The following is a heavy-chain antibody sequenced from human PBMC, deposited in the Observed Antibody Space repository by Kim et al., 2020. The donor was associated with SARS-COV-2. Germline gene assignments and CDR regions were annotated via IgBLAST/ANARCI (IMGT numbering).Heavy chain of an antibody. CDR3: ARDRGVWGCSSTSCPDWYFDL. V-gene: IGHV1-69*13. CDR1: GGTFSSYA. D-gene: IGHD2-2*01. Sequence: SVKVSCKASGGTFSSYAISWVRQAPGQGLEWMGGIIPIFGTANYAQKFQGRVTITADESTSTAYMELSSLRSEDTAVYYCARDRGVWGCSSTSCPDWYFDLWGRGTLVTVSS. J-gene: IGHJ2*01. CDR2: IIPIFGTA.